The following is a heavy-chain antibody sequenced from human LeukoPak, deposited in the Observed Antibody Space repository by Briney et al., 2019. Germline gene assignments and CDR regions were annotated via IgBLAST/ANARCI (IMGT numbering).Heavy chain of an antibody. CDR1: GFTFDDYT. CDR3: AKDNHAVTTVGDAFDI. J-gene: IGHJ3*02. V-gene: IGHV3-43*01. D-gene: IGHD4-17*01. CDR2: ISWDGGST. Sequence: SGGSLRLSCAASGFTFDDYTMHWVRQAPGKGLEWVSLISWDGGSTYYADSVKGRFTISRDNSKNTLYLQMNSLRAEDTAVYYCAKDNHAVTTVGDAFDIWGQGTMVTVSS.